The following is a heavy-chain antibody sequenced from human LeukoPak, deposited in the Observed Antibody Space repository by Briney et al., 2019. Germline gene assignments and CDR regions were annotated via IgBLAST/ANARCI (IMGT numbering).Heavy chain of an antibody. Sequence: GGSLRLSCAASGFTFSSYEMNWVRQAPGKGLEWVSYISASGSTTYYADSVKGRITISRDNAKNSLYLQMNSLRVEDTAVYYCAGGIGFGPWGQGTLVTVSS. CDR3: AGGIGFGP. J-gene: IGHJ5*02. CDR1: GFTFSSYE. CDR2: ISASGSTT. V-gene: IGHV3-48*03.